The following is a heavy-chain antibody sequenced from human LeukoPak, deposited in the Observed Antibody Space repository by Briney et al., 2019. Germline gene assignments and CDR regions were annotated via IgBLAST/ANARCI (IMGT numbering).Heavy chain of an antibody. CDR2: ISAYNGNT. D-gene: IGHD1-26*01. V-gene: IGHV1-18*01. Sequence: ASVKVSCKASGYTFTSYGISWVRQAPGQGLEWMGWISAYNGNTNYAQKFQGRVTMTEDTSTDTAYMELSSLRSEDTAVYYCATWAGSSWGAFGIWGQGTMVTVSS. CDR1: GYTFTSYG. CDR3: ATWAGSSWGAFGI. J-gene: IGHJ3*02.